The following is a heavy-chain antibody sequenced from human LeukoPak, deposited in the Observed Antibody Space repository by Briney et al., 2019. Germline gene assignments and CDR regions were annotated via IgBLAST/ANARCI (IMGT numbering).Heavy chain of an antibody. Sequence: GGSLRLSCVASGFTFTSYWMSWVRQAPGKGLEWVANIKEDGSEKYYVDSVRGRFTISRDNAKYSLYLHMNSLRAEDTAVYYCARVHHSSSWGTDDCWGQGTLVTVSS. V-gene: IGHV3-7*01. J-gene: IGHJ4*02. D-gene: IGHD6-13*01. CDR1: GFTFTSYW. CDR3: ARVHHSSSWGTDDC. CDR2: IKEDGSEK.